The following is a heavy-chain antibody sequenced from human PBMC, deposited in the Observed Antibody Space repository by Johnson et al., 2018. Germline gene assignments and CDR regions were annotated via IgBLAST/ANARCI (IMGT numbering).Heavy chain of an antibody. D-gene: IGHD6-19*01. CDR3: AKTHPTRAVADYSYYGLDV. Sequence: VQLVESGGGVVQPGRSLRLSCAASGFSFSSYGMHWVRQAPGKGLEWVAVISFDGSNKYYSDSVKGRFTISRDNSKNTLYLQWNSLRVEDTAVYYCAKTHPTRAVADYSYYGLDVWGQGTTVTVSS. CDR1: GFSFSSYG. V-gene: IGHV3-30*18. J-gene: IGHJ6*02. CDR2: ISFDGSNK.